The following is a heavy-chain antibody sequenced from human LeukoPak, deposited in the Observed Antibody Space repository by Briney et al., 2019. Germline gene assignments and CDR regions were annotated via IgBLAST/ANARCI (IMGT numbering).Heavy chain of an antibody. CDR3: ARAGSSRWGAAFDD. V-gene: IGHV4-59*12. D-gene: IGHD6-13*01. CDR2: IYYSGST. J-gene: IGHJ4*02. Sequence: SETLSLTCTVSGGSISSYYWSWIRQPPGKGLEWIGDIYYSGSTYYNPSLKSRLTISVDSSNNQFSLGLSSVTAADTAVYYCARAGSSRWGAAFDDWGQLTLVSASS. CDR1: GGSISSYY.